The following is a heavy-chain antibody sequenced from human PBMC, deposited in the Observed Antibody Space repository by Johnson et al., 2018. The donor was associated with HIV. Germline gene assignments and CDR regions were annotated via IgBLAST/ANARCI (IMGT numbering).Heavy chain of an antibody. D-gene: IGHD1-26*01. CDR1: GFSFDDYG. J-gene: IGHJ3*02. Sequence: VQLVESGGGVVRPGGSLRLSCAASGFSFDDYGMSWIRQAPGKGLEWVSGINWNGGNTNYVDSVKGRFTISRDNGKKSLHLQMNSLRAEDTALYYCVRDLGVGGTVPQSVAFDIWGQGTMVTVSS. CDR3: VRDLGVGGTVPQSVAFDI. CDR2: INWNGGNT. V-gene: IGHV3-20*04.